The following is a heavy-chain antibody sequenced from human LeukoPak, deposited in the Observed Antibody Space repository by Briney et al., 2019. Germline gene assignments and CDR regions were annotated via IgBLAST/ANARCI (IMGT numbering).Heavy chain of an antibody. CDR3: ATGPGGAFDI. CDR2: IDTSGGTI. Sequence: PGGSLRLSCADSGFTFSTHEMNWVRQAPGKGLEWISYIDTSGGTIYYADSVKGRFTISRDNSKNTLHLQMNSLRAEDTAVYYCATGPGGAFDIWGQGTMVTVSS. CDR1: GFTFSTHE. J-gene: IGHJ3*02. V-gene: IGHV3-48*03.